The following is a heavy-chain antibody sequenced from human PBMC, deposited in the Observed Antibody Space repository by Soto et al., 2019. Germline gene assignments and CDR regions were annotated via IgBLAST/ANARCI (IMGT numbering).Heavy chain of an antibody. J-gene: IGHJ4*02. Sequence: GGSLRLSCAASGFTFSSYAMSWVRQAPGKGLEWVSAISGSGGSTYYADSVKGRFTISRDNSKNTLYLQMSSLRAEDTAVYYCAKELWGYCSSTSCSSPFDYWGQGTMVTVSS. V-gene: IGHV3-23*01. CDR2: ISGSGGST. CDR3: AKELWGYCSSTSCSSPFDY. CDR1: GFTFSSYA. D-gene: IGHD2-2*01.